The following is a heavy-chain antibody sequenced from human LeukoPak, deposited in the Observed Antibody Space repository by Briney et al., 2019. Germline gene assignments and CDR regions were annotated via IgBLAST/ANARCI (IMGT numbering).Heavy chain of an antibody. Sequence: SETLSLTCAVYGGSISSSSYYWGWIRQPPGKGLEWIGSIYHSGSTYYNPSLKSRVTISVDTSKNQFSLKLSSVTAADTAVYYCARGASGLYWGQGTLVTVSS. J-gene: IGHJ4*02. CDR3: ARGASGLY. V-gene: IGHV4-39*07. CDR1: GGSISSSSYY. CDR2: IYHSGST. D-gene: IGHD3-10*01.